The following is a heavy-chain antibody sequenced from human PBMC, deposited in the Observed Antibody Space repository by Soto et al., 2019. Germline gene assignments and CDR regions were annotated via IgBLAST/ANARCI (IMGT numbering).Heavy chain of an antibody. J-gene: IGHJ4*02. CDR1: GGSVSSGNYY. D-gene: IGHD3-3*01. Sequence: QVQLQESGPGLVKPSETLSLTCTVSGGSVSSGNYYWSWIRQPPGKGLEWIGYIYYSGSTNFNPSLKSRVTISVDTSKNQFSLKLGSVTAADTAVYYCARGVGVVTFFDYWGQGTLVTVSS. CDR2: IYYSGST. CDR3: ARGVGVVTFFDY. V-gene: IGHV4-61*01.